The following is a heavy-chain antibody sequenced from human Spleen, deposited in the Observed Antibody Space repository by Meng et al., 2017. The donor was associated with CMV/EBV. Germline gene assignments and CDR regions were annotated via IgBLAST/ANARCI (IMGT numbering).Heavy chain of an antibody. CDR3: ASFLEMGWSGFRSSYGMDV. CDR2: INYNGVST. V-gene: IGHV3-23*01. CDR1: GFTFSSFA. Sequence: GESLKISCAASGFTFSSFAMTWVRQAPGKGLEWVSAINYNGVSTYCADSVKGRFTISRDNSRNTVSLQMNSLRAEDTAVYYCASFLEMGWSGFRSSYGMDVWGQGTTVTVSS. J-gene: IGHJ6*02. D-gene: IGHD3-3*01.